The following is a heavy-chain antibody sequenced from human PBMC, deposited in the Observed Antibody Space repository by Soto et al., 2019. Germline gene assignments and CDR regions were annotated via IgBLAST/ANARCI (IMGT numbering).Heavy chain of an antibody. J-gene: IGHJ5*02. CDR3: SRWWSGSRQGFDP. Sequence: QVQLQESGPGLVKPSQTLSLTCTVSGGSISSGDYYWSWIRQHPGKGLEWIGYIYYSGSTYYNPSRRSRVTIAVDTSKNQCSLKLSSVTAADTAVYSCSRWWSGSRQGFDPWGQGTLVTVSS. D-gene: IGHD3-3*01. CDR1: GGSISSGDYY. CDR2: IYYSGST. V-gene: IGHV4-31*03.